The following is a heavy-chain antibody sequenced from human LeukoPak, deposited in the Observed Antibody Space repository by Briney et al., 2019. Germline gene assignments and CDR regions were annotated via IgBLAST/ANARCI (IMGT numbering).Heavy chain of an antibody. J-gene: IGHJ4*02. CDR1: GYTFTSYG. Sequence: ASVKVSCKASGYTFTSYGISWVRQAPGQGLEWMGWISAYNGNTNYAQKLQGRVTMTTDTSTSTAYMELRSLRSDDTAVYYCARFHYDSSGYYYVPFDYWGQGTLVTVSS. D-gene: IGHD3-22*01. CDR3: ARFHYDSSGYYYVPFDY. CDR2: ISAYNGNT. V-gene: IGHV1-18*01.